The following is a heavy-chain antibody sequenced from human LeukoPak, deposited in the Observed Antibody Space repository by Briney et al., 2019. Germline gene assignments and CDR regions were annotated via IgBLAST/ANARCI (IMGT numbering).Heavy chain of an antibody. CDR3: ARPTTVTIVDAFDI. D-gene: IGHD4-17*01. Sequence: GGSLRLSCAAAGFNFSTYWMTWVRQAPGKGLEWVANIKQDGTEKYYVDSVKGRFTISRDNAKNSLYLQMNSLRAVDTAAYFCARPTTVTIVDAFDIWGLGTMVTVSS. J-gene: IGHJ3*02. CDR1: GFNFSTYW. CDR2: IKQDGTEK. V-gene: IGHV3-7*04.